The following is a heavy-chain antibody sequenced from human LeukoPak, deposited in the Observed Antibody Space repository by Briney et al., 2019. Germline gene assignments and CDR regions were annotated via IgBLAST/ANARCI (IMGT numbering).Heavy chain of an antibody. J-gene: IGHJ4*02. CDR1: GFTFSSYA. Sequence: GGSLRLSCAASGFTFSSYAMSWVRQAPGNGLEWVSAIRSSGGSTYYADSVKGRFTISRDSSKNTLYRQMNSLRAEDTAVNYGAKPGTRSLVGLFEFWGRGPLVTVSS. CDR2: IRSSGGST. V-gene: IGHV3-23*01. D-gene: IGHD2-2*01. CDR3: AKPGTRSLVGLFEF.